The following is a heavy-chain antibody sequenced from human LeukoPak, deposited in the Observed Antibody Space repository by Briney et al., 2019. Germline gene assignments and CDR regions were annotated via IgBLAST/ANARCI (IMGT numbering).Heavy chain of an antibody. CDR1: GFTFSSYA. CDR2: ISTNGGST. Sequence: GGSLRLSWAASGFTFSSYAMHWVRQAPGKGLEYVSGISTNGGSTNYANSVKGRFTISRDNSKKTLYLKMGSLRAEDMAVYYCARDHGSGSYSDYWGQGTLVTVSS. V-gene: IGHV3-64*01. CDR3: ARDHGSGSYSDY. J-gene: IGHJ4*02. D-gene: IGHD1-26*01.